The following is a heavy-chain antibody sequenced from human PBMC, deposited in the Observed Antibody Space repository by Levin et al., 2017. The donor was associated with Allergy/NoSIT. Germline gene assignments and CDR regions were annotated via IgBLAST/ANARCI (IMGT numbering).Heavy chain of an antibody. Sequence: PSETLSLTCAVSGGSISSGGYSWSWIRQPPGKGLEWIGYIYHSGSTYFNPSLKSRVTISVDRSKNQFSLKLSSVTAADTAVYYCARDGYSYGLDYWGQGTLVTVSS. J-gene: IGHJ4*02. V-gene: IGHV4-30-2*01. D-gene: IGHD5-18*01. CDR2: IYHSGST. CDR3: ARDGYSYGLDY. CDR1: GGSISSGGYS.